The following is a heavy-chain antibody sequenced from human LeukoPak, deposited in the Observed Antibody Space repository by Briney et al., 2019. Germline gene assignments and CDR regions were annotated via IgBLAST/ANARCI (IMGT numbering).Heavy chain of an antibody. D-gene: IGHD3-10*01. Sequence: SETLSLTCTVSGGSISSYYWSWIRQPAGKGLEWIGRIYTSGSTNYNPSLKSRVAMSVDTSKNQFSLKLSSVTAADTAVYYCARVVHHHYYYYMDVWGKGTTVTVSS. CDR1: GGSISSYY. CDR2: IYTSGST. CDR3: ARVVHHHYYYYMDV. V-gene: IGHV4-4*07. J-gene: IGHJ6*03.